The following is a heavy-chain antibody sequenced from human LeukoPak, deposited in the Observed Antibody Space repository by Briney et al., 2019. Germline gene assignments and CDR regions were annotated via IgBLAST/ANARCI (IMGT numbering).Heavy chain of an antibody. J-gene: IGHJ4*02. Sequence: PGGSLRLSCAASGFTFSSYAMSWVRQAPGKGLEWVSAISGSGGSTYYADSVKGRFTISRDNSKNTLYLQMNSLRAEDTAVYYCAKWESYYYGSGSYSPYDYWGQGTLVTVSS. CDR3: AKWESYYYGSGSYSPYDY. D-gene: IGHD3-10*01. V-gene: IGHV3-23*01. CDR2: ISGSGGST. CDR1: GFTFSSYA.